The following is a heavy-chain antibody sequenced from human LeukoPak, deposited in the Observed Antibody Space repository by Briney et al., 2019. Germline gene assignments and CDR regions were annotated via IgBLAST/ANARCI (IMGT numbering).Heavy chain of an antibody. D-gene: IGHD1-7*01. CDR2: TNPNSGGT. J-gene: IGHJ5*02. Sequence: GASVKVSCKASGYTFTGYYMHWVRRAPGQGLEWMGWTNPNSGGTNYAQKFQGRVTMTRDTSISTAYMELSRLRSDDTAVHYCARENNWNYEPPRRWFDPWGQGTLVTVSS. CDR1: GYTFTGYY. V-gene: IGHV1-2*02. CDR3: ARENNWNYEPPRRWFDP.